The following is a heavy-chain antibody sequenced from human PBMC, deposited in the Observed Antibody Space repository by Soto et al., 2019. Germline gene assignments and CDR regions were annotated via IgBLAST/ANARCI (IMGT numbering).Heavy chain of an antibody. CDR1: GVTFSSYA. Sequence: GGSLRLSCAASGVTFSSYAMSWVRQAPGKGLEWVSAISGSGGSTYYADSVKGRFTISRDNSKNTLYLQMNSLRAEDTAVYYCATRVLAAAGTNSWGQGTLVTVSS. CDR2: ISGSGGST. V-gene: IGHV3-23*01. J-gene: IGHJ4*02. CDR3: ATRVLAAAGTNS. D-gene: IGHD6-13*01.